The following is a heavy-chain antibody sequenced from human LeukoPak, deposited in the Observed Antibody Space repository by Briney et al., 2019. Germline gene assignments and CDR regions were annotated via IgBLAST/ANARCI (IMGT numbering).Heavy chain of an antibody. CDR2: IRYDGSKK. D-gene: IGHD3-22*01. J-gene: IGHJ4*02. V-gene: IGHV3-30*02. Sequence: GGSLRLSCAASGFTFSNYGMHWGRKAPGQGLEWVAFIRYDGSKKYYADSVKGRFTISRDNSKNTLYLQMNSLRTEDTAVYYCAKDRRFLSNYYDSGAYLDYWGQGTLVTVSS. CDR3: AKDRRFLSNYYDSGAYLDY. CDR1: GFTFSNYG.